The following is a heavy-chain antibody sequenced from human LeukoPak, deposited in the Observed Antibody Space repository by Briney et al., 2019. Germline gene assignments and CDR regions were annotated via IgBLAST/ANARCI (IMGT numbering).Heavy chain of an antibody. D-gene: IGHD1-14*01. CDR1: GFTLSSYW. CDR2: INTDGTVT. Sequence: GSLRLSCAASGFTLSSYWMHWVRQVPGKGLVWVSHINTDGTVTHYADSVKGRFTISRDNSKNTLYLQMNSLRAEDTAVYYCASAMGTPFDYWGQGTLVTVSS. V-gene: IGHV3-74*01. CDR3: ASAMGTPFDY. J-gene: IGHJ4*02.